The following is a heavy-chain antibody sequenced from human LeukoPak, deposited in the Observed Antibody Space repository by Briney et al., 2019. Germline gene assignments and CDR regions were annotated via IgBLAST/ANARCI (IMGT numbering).Heavy chain of an antibody. CDR2: IYYSGST. D-gene: IGHD1-26*01. CDR3: ARQLSGSYYEIDY. Sequence: SETLSLTCTVSGGSISGSSYYWGWIRQPPGKGLAWIGSIYYSGSTHYNPSLKSRLTISVDTSKNQFSLKVSSVTAADTAVYYCARQLSGSYYEIDYWGQGTLVTVSS. V-gene: IGHV4-39*01. CDR1: GGSISGSSYY. J-gene: IGHJ4*02.